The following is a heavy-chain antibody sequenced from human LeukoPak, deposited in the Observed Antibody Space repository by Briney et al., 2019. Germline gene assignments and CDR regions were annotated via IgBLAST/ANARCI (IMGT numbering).Heavy chain of an antibody. Sequence: GGSLRLSCAASGFTFSDYYMSWIRQAPGKGLEWVSYISSSGSTIYYADSVKGRLTISRDNAKNSLYLQMNSLRAEDTAVYYCARATLDTMIVPFDPWGQGTLVTVSS. CDR1: GFTFSDYY. CDR3: ARATLDTMIVPFDP. CDR2: ISSSGSTI. J-gene: IGHJ5*02. V-gene: IGHV3-11*01. D-gene: IGHD3-22*01.